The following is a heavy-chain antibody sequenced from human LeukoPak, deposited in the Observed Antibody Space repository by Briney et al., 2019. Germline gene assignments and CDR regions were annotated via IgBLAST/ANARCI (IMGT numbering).Heavy chain of an antibody. CDR2: IYYSGST. Sequence: TLSLTCTVSGGSISSGGYYWSWIRQHPGKGLEWIGYIYYSGSTYYNPSLKSRVTISVDTSKNQFSLKLSSVTAADTAVYYCARGRRGEMATIKVTLDYWGQGTMVTVSS. CDR3: ARGRRGEMATIKVTLDY. CDR1: GGSISSGGYY. D-gene: IGHD5-24*01. J-gene: IGHJ3*01. V-gene: IGHV4-31*03.